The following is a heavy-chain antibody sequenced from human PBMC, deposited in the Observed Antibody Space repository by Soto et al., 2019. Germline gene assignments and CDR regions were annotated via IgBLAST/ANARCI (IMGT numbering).Heavy chain of an antibody. CDR1: GGTFSSYA. J-gene: IGHJ6*02. CDR2: IIPIFGTA. D-gene: IGHD3-22*01. Sequence: QVQLVQSGAEVKKPGSSVKVSCKASGGTFSSYAISWVRQAPGQGLEWMGGIIPIFGTANYAQKFQGRVTITADESTSTAYMELSSLRSEDTAVYYCAGPAAFFYDSSGYSPLYYYYGMDVWGQGTTVTVSS. V-gene: IGHV1-69*12. CDR3: AGPAAFFYDSSGYSPLYYYYGMDV.